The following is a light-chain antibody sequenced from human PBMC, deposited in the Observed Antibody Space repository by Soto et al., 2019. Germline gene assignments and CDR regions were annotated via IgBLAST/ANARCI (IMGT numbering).Light chain of an antibody. CDR3: SSYTIRNTWV. V-gene: IGLV2-14*01. J-gene: IGLJ3*02. CDR1: TSDVGGYDR. Sequence: QSVLPQPASVTGSPGQSITISCTGTTSDVGGYDRVSWFQQHPGTAPKLIIYEVTDRPSGVSDRFSGSKSVNTASLTISGLQPEDEADYYCSSYTIRNTWVFGGGTKLTVL. CDR2: EVT.